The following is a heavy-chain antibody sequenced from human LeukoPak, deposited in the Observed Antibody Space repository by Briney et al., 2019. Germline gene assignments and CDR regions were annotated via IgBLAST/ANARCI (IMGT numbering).Heavy chain of an antibody. CDR1: GYIFTGYY. J-gene: IGHJ4*02. Sequence: GASVKVSCKTSGYIFTGYYIHWVRQAPGQGLEWMGWINPNSGGTNYAQKFQGRVTMTRDTSISTAYMELSRLRFDDTASYYCARMYVFSLDYFDFWGQGTLVTVSS. D-gene: IGHD2-8*01. CDR2: INPNSGGT. CDR3: ARMYVFSLDYFDF. V-gene: IGHV1-2*02.